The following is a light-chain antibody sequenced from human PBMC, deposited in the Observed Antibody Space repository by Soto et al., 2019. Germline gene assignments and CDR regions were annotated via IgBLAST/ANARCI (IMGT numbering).Light chain of an antibody. V-gene: IGKV3-15*01. CDR3: LQYHNLWA. J-gene: IGKJ1*01. CDR2: RAS. Sequence: ILMTQSPATVSVSPEESATLSCRASQNIYCNVAWYQHRPGQAPRLLIYRASTRAPGVPARFSGSGSGTEFTLTISSLQPEDFTVYSCLQYHNLWAFGQGTKVEI. CDR1: QNIYCN.